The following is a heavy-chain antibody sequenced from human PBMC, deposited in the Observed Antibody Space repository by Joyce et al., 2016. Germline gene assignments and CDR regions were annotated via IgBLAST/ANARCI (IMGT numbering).Heavy chain of an antibody. CDR2: IYYTENT. CDR3: ARSISALEWFFDY. Sequence: QVQLQESGPGLVKPSETLSLTCTVSGGSMSSYPWSWIRQPPGKGLEWIGYIYYTENTNYNPSLKSRVTISVDSSKNLFSLKLSSVTAADTAVYYCARSISALEWFFDYWGQGTLVTVSS. J-gene: IGHJ4*02. V-gene: IGHV4-59*08. D-gene: IGHD3-3*01. CDR1: GGSMSSYP.